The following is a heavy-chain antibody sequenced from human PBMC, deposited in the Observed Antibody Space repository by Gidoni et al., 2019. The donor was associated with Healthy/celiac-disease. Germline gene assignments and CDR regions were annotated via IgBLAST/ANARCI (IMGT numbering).Heavy chain of an antibody. J-gene: IGHJ4*02. Sequence: EVQLVEPGGGLVKPGRSLRLSCTASGFTFGDYAMSWFRQAPGKGLEWVGFIRSKAYGGTTEYAASVKGRFTISRDDSKSIAYLQMNSLKTEDTAVYYCTRDTRGDCSDFYYWGQGTLVTVSS. CDR2: IRSKAYGGTT. V-gene: IGHV3-49*05. D-gene: IGHD2-21*02. CDR1: GFTFGDYA. CDR3: TRDTRGDCSDFYY.